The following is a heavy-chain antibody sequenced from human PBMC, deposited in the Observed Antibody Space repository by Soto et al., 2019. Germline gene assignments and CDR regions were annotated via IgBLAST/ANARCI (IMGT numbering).Heavy chain of an antibody. Sequence: QVQLVESGGGVVQPGRSLRLSCAASGFTFSSYGMHWVRQAPGKGLEWVAVISYDGSNKYYADSVKGRFTISRDNSKNTLYLHMNSLRAEDTAVYYCAYGWDWFDPWGQGTLVTVSS. CDR2: ISYDGSNK. CDR3: AYGWDWFDP. J-gene: IGHJ5*02. CDR1: GFTFSSYG. V-gene: IGHV3-30*03. D-gene: IGHD3-16*01.